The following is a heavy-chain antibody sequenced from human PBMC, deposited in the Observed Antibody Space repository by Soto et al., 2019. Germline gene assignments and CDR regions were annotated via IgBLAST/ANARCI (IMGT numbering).Heavy chain of an antibody. CDR3: ARASDSSRGNSYYALDV. J-gene: IGHJ6*02. V-gene: IGHV3-30*03. CDR2: MSHDGSKE. Sequence: GGSLRLSCVVSGFSLRSYAFHWVRQAPGKGLEWVAFMSHDGSKEQYRDSVKGRFSISRDNFKSKSYMQMTILRREATATYYCARASDSSRGNSYYALDVWGQGTTVTVSS. D-gene: IGHD2-15*01. CDR1: GFSLRSYA.